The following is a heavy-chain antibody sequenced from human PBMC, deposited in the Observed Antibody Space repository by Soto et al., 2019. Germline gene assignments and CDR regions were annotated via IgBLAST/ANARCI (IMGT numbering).Heavy chain of an antibody. J-gene: IGHJ6*02. V-gene: IGHV3-48*03. CDR2: ITGGGTTV. CDR3: ARDYSLYDGDGMAI. CDR1: GFTFSNYD. Sequence: GGSLRLSCSASGFTFSNYDMNWVRLAPGRGLEWLSFITGGGTTVYYADSVQGRFTISRDNAKNSLYLQMNSLRVEDTAVYYCARDYSLYDGDGMAIWGQGTTVTVSS. D-gene: IGHD3-16*01.